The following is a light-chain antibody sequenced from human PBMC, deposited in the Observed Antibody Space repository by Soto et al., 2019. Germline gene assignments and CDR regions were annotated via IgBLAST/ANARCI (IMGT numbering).Light chain of an antibody. J-gene: IGKJ1*01. CDR2: DAS. CDR3: QQSDPAPWT. V-gene: IGKV3-20*01. CDR1: QTIRTNS. Sequence: EIVLTQSPGTLSLSLGERATLSCRASQTIRTNSLAWYQQKPGQAPRLLIYDASTRATGIPDRFSGSGSGTDFTLTISRLEAEDFAVYYCQQSDPAPWTFGQGTKVEIK.